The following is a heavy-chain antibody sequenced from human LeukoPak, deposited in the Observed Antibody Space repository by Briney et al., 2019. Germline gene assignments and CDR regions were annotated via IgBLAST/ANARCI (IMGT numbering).Heavy chain of an antibody. CDR2: IYYSGST. CDR1: GGSISSHY. CDR3: ARVRPLRGRSLFDP. J-gene: IGHJ5*02. V-gene: IGHV4-59*11. Sequence: SETLSLTCTVSGGSISSHYWSWIRQPPGKGLEWIGYIYYSGSTNYNPSLKSRVTISVDTSKNQFSLKLSSVPAADTAVYYCARVRPLRGRSLFDPWGQGTLVTVSS.